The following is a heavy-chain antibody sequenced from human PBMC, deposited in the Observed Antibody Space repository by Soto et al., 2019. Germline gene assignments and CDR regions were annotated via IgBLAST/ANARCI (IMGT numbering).Heavy chain of an antibody. D-gene: IGHD1-7*01. Sequence: EVQLVDSGGGLVQPGGSLRLSCAASEFTFRSYWMHWVRQSPGKGLVWVSRISGDGSSTNYADSVKGRFTISRDNAKNTVYFQIDSLRAEDTAVYYCARSLPGTYGAFDLWGQGTMVTVSS. J-gene: IGHJ3*01. CDR3: ARSLPGTYGAFDL. V-gene: IGHV3-74*01. CDR1: EFTFRSYW. CDR2: ISGDGSST.